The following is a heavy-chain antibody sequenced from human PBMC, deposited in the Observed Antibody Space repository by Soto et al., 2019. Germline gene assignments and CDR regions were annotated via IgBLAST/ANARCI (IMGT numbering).Heavy chain of an antibody. Sequence: QVQLVQSGAEVKKPGASVKVSCKASGYTIISYAMHWVRQAPGQRLEWMGWINAGNGNTKYSQKFQGRVTITRDTSASTAYMELSSLRSEDTALYYCARDIGGMDIWGQGTKVTVSS. CDR2: INAGNGNT. CDR3: ARDIGGMDI. D-gene: IGHD3-10*01. J-gene: IGHJ3*02. CDR1: GYTIISYA. V-gene: IGHV1-3*01.